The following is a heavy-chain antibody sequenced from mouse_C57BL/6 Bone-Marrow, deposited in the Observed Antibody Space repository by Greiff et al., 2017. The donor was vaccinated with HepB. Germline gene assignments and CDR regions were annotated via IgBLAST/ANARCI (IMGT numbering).Heavy chain of an antibody. CDR3: AKTTVVADYAMDY. CDR2: IDPEDGET. D-gene: IGHD1-1*01. Sequence: EVQGVESGAELVKPGASVKLSCTASGFNIKDYYMHWVKQRTEQGLEWIGRIDPEDGETKYAPKFQGKATITADTSSNTAYLQLSSLTSEDTAVYYCAKTTVVADYAMDYWGQGTSVTVSS. CDR1: GFNIKDYY. J-gene: IGHJ4*01. V-gene: IGHV14-2*01.